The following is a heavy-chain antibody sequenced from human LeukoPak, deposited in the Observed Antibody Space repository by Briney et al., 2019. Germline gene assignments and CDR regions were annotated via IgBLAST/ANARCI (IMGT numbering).Heavy chain of an antibody. J-gene: IGHJ4*02. CDR3: ARAVPHSSGVGAPDYFDY. V-gene: IGHV4-59*01. Sequence: SETLSLTCTVSGGSISSYYWSWIRQPPGKGLEWIGYIYYSGSTNYNPSLKSRVTISVDTSKNQFSLKLSSVTAADTAVYYCARAVPHSSGVGAPDYFDYWGQGTLVTVSS. D-gene: IGHD6-19*01. CDR1: GGSISSYY. CDR2: IYYSGST.